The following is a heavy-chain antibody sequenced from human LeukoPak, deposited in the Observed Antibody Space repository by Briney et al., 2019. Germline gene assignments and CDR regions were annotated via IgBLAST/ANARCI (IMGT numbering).Heavy chain of an antibody. CDR3: ARDIAVAGSLFP. J-gene: IGHJ5*02. CDR1: GGSFTSYA. CDR2: IIPIFGTT. D-gene: IGHD6-19*01. V-gene: IGHV1-69*06. Sequence: RASVKVSCKVIGGSFTSYALTWVRQAPGQGFEWMGRIIPIFGTTNYAQKFQGRVTLSADSSTSTAYMELSSLTSDGTAVYYCARDIAVAGSLFPWGQGTLVTVSS.